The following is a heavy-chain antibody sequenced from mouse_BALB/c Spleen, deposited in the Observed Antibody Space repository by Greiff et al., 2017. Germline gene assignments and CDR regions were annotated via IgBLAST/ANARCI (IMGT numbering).Heavy chain of an antibody. Sequence: QVQLQQPGAELVKPGASVKLSCKASGYTFTSYWMHWVKQRPGQGLEWIGEINPSNGRTNYNEKFKSKATLTVDKSSSTAYMQLSSLTSEDSAVYYCAREGALVWPTMDYWGQGTSVTVSS. J-gene: IGHJ4*01. V-gene: IGHV1S81*02. CDR1: GYTFTSYW. D-gene: IGHD2-10*02. CDR2: INPSNGRT. CDR3: AREGALVWPTMDY.